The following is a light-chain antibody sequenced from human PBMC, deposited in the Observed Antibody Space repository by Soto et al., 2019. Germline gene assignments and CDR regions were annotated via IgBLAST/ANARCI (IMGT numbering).Light chain of an antibody. J-gene: IGKJ4*02. CDR2: ATS. CDR1: QAINNW. Sequence: DIQMTQSPPSVSASVGDRVTITCRASQAINNWLAWYQQKPGHAPKLLIYATSTLQTGVPSRFRGSGAGTDFALTISSLQPEDFATYYCQQANSFPLPFGGGTKV. CDR3: QQANSFPLP. V-gene: IGKV1-12*01.